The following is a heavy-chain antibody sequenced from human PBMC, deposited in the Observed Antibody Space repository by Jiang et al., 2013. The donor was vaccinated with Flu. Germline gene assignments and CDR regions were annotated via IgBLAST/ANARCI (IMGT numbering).Heavy chain of an antibody. CDR1: GGSITNGSYY. CDR2: IYHSGSIHYTGST. CDR3: VGRFGTDGRYGMDV. V-gene: IGHV4-39*01. D-gene: IGHD2-8*01. Sequence: SGPGLVKPSETLSLTCSVSGGSITNGSYYWGWIRQPPGKGLEWIGNIYHSGSIHYTGSTYYNPSFKSRVTISVDTSKNQFSLKSTSVTAGDTAVYYCVGRFGTDGRYGMDVWGQGTTVTVSS. J-gene: IGHJ6*02.